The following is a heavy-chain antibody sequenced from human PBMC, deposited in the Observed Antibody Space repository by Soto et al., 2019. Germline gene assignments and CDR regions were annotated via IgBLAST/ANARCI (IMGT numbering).Heavy chain of an antibody. V-gene: IGHV1-24*01. CDR3: ATELYSSFDY. CDR1: GYTLTVLS. Sequence: ASVNVSCKVSGYTLTVLSMHWVRQAPGKGLEWMGGFDPEDGETIYAQKFQGRVTMTEDTSTDTAYMELSSLRSEDTAVYYRATELYSSFDYWGQGTLVTVSS. J-gene: IGHJ4*02. D-gene: IGHD6-19*01. CDR2: FDPEDGET.